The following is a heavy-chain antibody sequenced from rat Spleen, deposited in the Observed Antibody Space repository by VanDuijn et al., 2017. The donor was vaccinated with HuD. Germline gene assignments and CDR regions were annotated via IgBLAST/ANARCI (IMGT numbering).Heavy chain of an antibody. CDR2: INKDSNII. D-gene: IGHD4-3*01. CDR3: AREEVGVRD. Sequence: EVKLVESGGGLVQPGRSLKLSCAASGFNFNDHWMGWVRQAPGKGLEWIGEINKDSNIIKYAPSLKDKFTISRDNVQNTLYLQMSKLGSEDTGTYYCAREEVGVRDWGQGVMVTVSS. CDR1: GFNFNDHW. J-gene: IGHJ2*01. V-gene: IGHV4-2*01.